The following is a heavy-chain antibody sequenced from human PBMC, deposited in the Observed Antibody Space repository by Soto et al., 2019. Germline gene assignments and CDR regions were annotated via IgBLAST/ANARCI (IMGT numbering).Heavy chain of an antibody. CDR2: IYYSGGT. J-gene: IGHJ4*02. D-gene: IGHD5-12*01. CDR3: ARGVLRFDY. Sequence: SETLSLTCPVSGGSISSYYWSWIRQPPGKGLEWIGYIYYSGGTNYNPSLKSRVTISVDTSKNQFSLKLSSVTAADTAVYYCARGVLRFDYWGQGTLVTVSS. CDR1: GGSISSYY. V-gene: IGHV4-59*01.